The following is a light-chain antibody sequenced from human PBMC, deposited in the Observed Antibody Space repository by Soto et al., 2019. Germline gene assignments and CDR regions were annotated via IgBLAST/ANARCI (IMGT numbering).Light chain of an antibody. J-gene: IGKJ2*01. CDR2: AAR. CDR3: QQSHSTPYT. V-gene: IGKV1-39*01. Sequence: DIELTQSPSSLSPSVGDRITLSCRASQSISRNLNWYQQMPGKAPSLLIYAARDLQSGVPGRFSGSGSGTEFNLTISSLQPEDLATYYCQQSHSTPYTFGQGTKLEI. CDR1: QSISRN.